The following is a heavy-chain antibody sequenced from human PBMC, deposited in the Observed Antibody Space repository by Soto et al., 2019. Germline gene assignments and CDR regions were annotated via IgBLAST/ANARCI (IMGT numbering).Heavy chain of an antibody. Sequence: GGSLRLSCAASGFTFSSYGMHWVRQAPGKGLEWVAVIWYDGSNKYYADSVKGRFTISRDNSKNTLYLQMNSLRAEDTAVYYCARPFYDILTGILYGMDVWGQGTSVTVSS. CDR1: GFTFSSYG. CDR3: ARPFYDILTGILYGMDV. V-gene: IGHV3-33*01. CDR2: IWYDGSNK. D-gene: IGHD3-9*01. J-gene: IGHJ6*02.